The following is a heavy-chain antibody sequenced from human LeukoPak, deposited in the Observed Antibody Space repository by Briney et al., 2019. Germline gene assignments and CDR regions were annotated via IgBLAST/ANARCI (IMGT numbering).Heavy chain of an antibody. CDR2: ISSSSSTI. CDR3: ARAIARLRYFDWLPLGAFDI. D-gene: IGHD3-9*01. J-gene: IGHJ3*02. Sequence: GGSLRLSCAASGFTFSSYEMNWVRQAPGKGLEWVSYISSSSSTIYYADSVKGRFTISRDNAKNSLYLQMNSLRAEDTAVYYCARAIARLRYFDWLPLGAFDIWGQGTMVTVSS. CDR1: GFTFSSYE. V-gene: IGHV3-48*01.